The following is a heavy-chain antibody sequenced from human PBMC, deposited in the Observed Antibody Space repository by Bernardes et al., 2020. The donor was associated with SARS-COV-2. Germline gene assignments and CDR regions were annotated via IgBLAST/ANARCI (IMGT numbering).Heavy chain of an antibody. D-gene: IGHD6-19*01. J-gene: IGHJ4*02. Sequence: SETLSLTCCVDVMSFSDYFWPWLRQPQGKGLEWIGQINVTGETHSNPSLKRRITLSMSTSTTHFSLVLSSVTAAHTGIYFSAGGWLKGGPSDWGQGTLVTVS. CDR2: INVTGET. CDR1: VMSFSDYF. V-gene: IGHV4-34*01. CDR3: AGGWLKGGPSD.